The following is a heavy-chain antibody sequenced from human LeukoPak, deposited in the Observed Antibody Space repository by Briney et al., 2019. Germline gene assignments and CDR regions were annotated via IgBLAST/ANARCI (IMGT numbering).Heavy chain of an antibody. J-gene: IGHJ6*02. CDR3: ARGTGYDISTGYYSDYYYYGMDV. D-gene: IGHD3-9*01. Sequence: SQTPSLTCTVSGGSISSGSYYWSWIRQPAGKGLEWIGRIYTSGSTNYNPSLKSRVTISVDTSKNQFSLKLSSVTAADTAVYYCARGTGYDISTGYYSDYYYYGMDVWGQGTTVTVSS. CDR2: IYTSGST. CDR1: GGSISSGSYY. V-gene: IGHV4-61*02.